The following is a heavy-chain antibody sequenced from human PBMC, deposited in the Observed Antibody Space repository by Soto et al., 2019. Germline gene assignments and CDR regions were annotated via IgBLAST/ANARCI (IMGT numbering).Heavy chain of an antibody. Sequence: EVPLLESGGGLVQPGGSLRLSCAASGFTFSSYAMSWVRQAPGKGLEWVSAISDRTYYADSVKGRFTISRDNSKNTLYLQMNSLRVDDTAVYYCVRRGTTFDYWGQGTLVTVSS. V-gene: IGHV3-23*01. J-gene: IGHJ4*02. D-gene: IGHD1-1*01. CDR2: ISDRT. CDR1: GFTFSSYA. CDR3: VRRGTTFDY.